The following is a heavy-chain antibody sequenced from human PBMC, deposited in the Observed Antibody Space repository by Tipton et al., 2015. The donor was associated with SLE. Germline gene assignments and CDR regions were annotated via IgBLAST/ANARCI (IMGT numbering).Heavy chain of an antibody. D-gene: IGHD3-3*01. Sequence: TLSLTCAVYGGSFSGYYWSWIRQPPGKGLEWIGEINHSGSTNYNPSLKSRVTLSVDTSKNQFSLRLSSVTAADTAMYYCARDLYDFWSGYTPSGAMDVWGKGTTVTVSS. J-gene: IGHJ6*03. CDR1: GGSFSGYY. V-gene: IGHV4-34*01. CDR2: INHSGST. CDR3: ARDLYDFWSGYTPSGAMDV.